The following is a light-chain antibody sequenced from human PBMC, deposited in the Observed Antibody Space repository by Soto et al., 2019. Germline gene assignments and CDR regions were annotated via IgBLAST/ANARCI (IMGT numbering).Light chain of an antibody. CDR1: QSISSY. CDR3: QLRSNWPPALT. V-gene: IGKV3-11*01. CDR2: DAS. J-gene: IGKJ4*01. Sequence: EIVLTQSPATLSLSPGERATLSCRASQSISSYLAWYQQKPGQAPRLLIYDASNRATGIPARFSGSGSGTDFTLTISSLEPEDFAVYYCQLRSNWPPALTCGGGTKVEIK.